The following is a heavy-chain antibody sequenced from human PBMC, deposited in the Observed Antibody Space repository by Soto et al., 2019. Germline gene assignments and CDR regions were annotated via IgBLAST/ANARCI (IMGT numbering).Heavy chain of an antibody. V-gene: IGHV3-9*01. CDR2: INWNSATI. CDR1: GFTFNDYA. D-gene: IGHD6-6*01. Sequence: GGSLRLSCEASGFTFNDYAMHWVRQAPGKGLEWVSGINWNSATIAYADSVKGRFIISRDNAKNSLYLQMNSLRAGDTAVYYCARGIAARRSWFDPWGQGTLVTVSS. CDR3: ARGIAARRSWFDP. J-gene: IGHJ5*02.